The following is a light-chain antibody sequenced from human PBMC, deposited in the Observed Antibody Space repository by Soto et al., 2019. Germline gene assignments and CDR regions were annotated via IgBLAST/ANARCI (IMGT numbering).Light chain of an antibody. CDR2: TAS. J-gene: IGKJ2*01. V-gene: IGKV1-9*01. CDR3: QQFNNYPRT. Sequence: DIQVTQSPSFLSASVGDRVNITCRASQVISIYLAWYQQKPGRAPKLLIYTASTLQTGVPSRFSGRGSGTEFTLTISSLQPEDFATYSCQQFNNYPRTFGQGTKLEIK. CDR1: QVISIY.